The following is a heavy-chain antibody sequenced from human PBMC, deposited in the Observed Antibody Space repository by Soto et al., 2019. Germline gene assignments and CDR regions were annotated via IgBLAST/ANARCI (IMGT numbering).Heavy chain of an antibody. Sequence: EVQLLESGGGLVQPGGSLSLPVEASALTLNNYAMSWVPQAPGRGLDWVSGIGGSGGTTYYADSVKGRFTISRDNSNNTLFLQMNSLRAEDTAVYYCAKSRYSDSSGDFYDYWGQGTLVTVSS. V-gene: IGHV3-23*01. D-gene: IGHD3-22*01. CDR2: IGGSGGTT. J-gene: IGHJ4*02. CDR3: AKSRYSDSSGDFYDY. CDR1: ALTLNNYA.